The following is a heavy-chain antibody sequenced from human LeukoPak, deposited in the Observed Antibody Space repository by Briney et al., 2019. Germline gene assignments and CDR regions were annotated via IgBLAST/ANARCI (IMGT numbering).Heavy chain of an antibody. CDR1: GFTFSNYW. CDR3: AKQYQLLFRYFDY. CDR2: ISGSGGST. Sequence: GGSLRLSCAASGFTFSNYWMTWVRQAPGKGLEWVSAISGSGGSTYYADSVKGRFTISRDNSKNTLYLQMNSLRAEDTAVYYCAKQYQLLFRYFDYWGQGTLVTVSS. D-gene: IGHD2-2*01. V-gene: IGHV3-23*01. J-gene: IGHJ4*02.